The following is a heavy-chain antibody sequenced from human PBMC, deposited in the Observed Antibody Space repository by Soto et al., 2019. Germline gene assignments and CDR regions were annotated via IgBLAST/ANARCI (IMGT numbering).Heavy chain of an antibody. D-gene: IGHD5-12*01. V-gene: IGHV3-64*01. Sequence: GGSLRLSCAASGFTFSSYAMHWVRQAPGKGLEYVSAISSNGGSTYYANSVKGRFTISRDNSKNTLYLQMGSLRAEDMAVYYCARGPSHWNIVATRIDVYYYYMDVWGKGTTVTVSS. CDR1: GFTFSSYA. CDR2: ISSNGGST. CDR3: ARGPSHWNIVATRIDVYYYYMDV. J-gene: IGHJ6*03.